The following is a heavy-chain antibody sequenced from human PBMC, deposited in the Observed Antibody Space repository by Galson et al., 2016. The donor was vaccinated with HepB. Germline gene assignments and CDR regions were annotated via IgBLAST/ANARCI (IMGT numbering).Heavy chain of an antibody. D-gene: IGHD4-17*01. CDR2: IYPTGNT. CDR3: ARGDYGDYVEKAFEI. J-gene: IGHJ3*02. V-gene: IGHV4-31*03. Sequence: TLSLTCSVSGYTIISGEFYWTWIRQHRGKGLEWIGYIYPTGNTLYNPSLKSRVTISMDASKNQFSLNLTSLTAADTAVYYCARGDYGDYVEKAFEIWGQGTMVTVSS. CDR1: GYTIISGEFY.